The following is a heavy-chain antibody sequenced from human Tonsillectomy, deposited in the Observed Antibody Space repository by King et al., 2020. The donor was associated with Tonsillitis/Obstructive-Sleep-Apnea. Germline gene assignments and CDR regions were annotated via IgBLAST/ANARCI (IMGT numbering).Heavy chain of an antibody. CDR3: ASANSSSWSDYYMDV. J-gene: IGHJ6*03. V-gene: IGHV3-13*04. D-gene: IGHD6-13*01. Sequence: VQLVESGGGLVQPGGSLRLSCAASGFTFSSYDMHWVRHATGKGLEWVSAIGTAGDTYYPGSVKGRFTISRENAKNSLYLQMNSLRAGDTAVYYCASANSSSWSDYYMDVWGKGTTVTVSS. CDR2: IGTAGDT. CDR1: GFTFSSYD.